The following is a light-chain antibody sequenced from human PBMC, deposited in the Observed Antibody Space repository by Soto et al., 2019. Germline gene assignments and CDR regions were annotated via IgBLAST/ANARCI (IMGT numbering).Light chain of an antibody. J-gene: IGKJ1*01. Sequence: DIQVTQSPSSLSSSVGDRVIITCRASENVDRYVNWYQQIPGKAPSLLISAASTLQSGVPSRFRGSGSVTSFTLTIDSLPPEDFAVYDCQQTYSTPPTFGQGTKVEVK. CDR3: QQTYSTPPT. CDR2: AAS. CDR1: ENVDRY. V-gene: IGKV1-39*01.